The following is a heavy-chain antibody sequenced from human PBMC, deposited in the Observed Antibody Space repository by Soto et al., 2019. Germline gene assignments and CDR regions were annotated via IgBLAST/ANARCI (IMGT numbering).Heavy chain of an antibody. CDR2: ISYDGSNK. D-gene: IGHD5-18*01. CDR3: ARDIVRGYSYGRLRFDAFDI. J-gene: IGHJ3*02. V-gene: IGHV3-30-3*01. Sequence: GGSLRLSCAASGFTFSSYAMHWVRQAPGKGLEWVAVISYDGSNKYYADSVKGRFTISRDNSKNTLYLQMNSLRAEDTAVYYCARDIVRGYSYGRLRFDAFDIWGQGTMITVSS. CDR1: GFTFSSYA.